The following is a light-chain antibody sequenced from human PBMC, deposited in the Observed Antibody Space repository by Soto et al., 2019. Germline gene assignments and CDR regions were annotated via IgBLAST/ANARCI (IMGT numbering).Light chain of an antibody. CDR1: QSLLLSNGRTY. CDR3: LQSIHLPIT. V-gene: IGKV2D-29*01. CDR2: EVS. Sequence: DLVMTQTPLSLSVTPGQPASISCKSSQSLLLSNGRTYLYWYLQKPGQPPQLLIYEVSNRFSGVPERFSASGSRTAFTLKISLVEAEDVGVYYCLQSIHLPITFGQGTRLEMK. J-gene: IGKJ5*01.